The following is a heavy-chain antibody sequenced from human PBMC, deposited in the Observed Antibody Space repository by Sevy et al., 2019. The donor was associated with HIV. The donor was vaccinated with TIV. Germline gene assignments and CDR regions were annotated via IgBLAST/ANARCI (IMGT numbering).Heavy chain of an antibody. Sequence: GGSLRLSCTASGFTFGDYAMSWCRQAPGKGLEWVGFIRSKTYGGTTEYAESAKGRFTISRDDSKSIAYLQMNSLKTEDTAVYYCTRVRGTISPYYYYGMDVWGQGTTVTVSS. D-gene: IGHD3-16*01. J-gene: IGHJ6*02. CDR3: TRVRGTISPYYYYGMDV. CDR1: GFTFGDYA. V-gene: IGHV3-49*03. CDR2: IRSKTYGGTT.